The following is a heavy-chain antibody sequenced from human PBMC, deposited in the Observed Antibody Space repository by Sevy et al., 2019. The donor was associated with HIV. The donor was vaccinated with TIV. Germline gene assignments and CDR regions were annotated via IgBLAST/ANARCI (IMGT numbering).Heavy chain of an antibody. D-gene: IGHD6-19*01. CDR2: ISSSSNYI. CDR3: ASGNSSGWDFFDY. CDR1: GFTFNNHN. Sequence: GGSLRLSCAASGFTFNNHNINWVRQAPGKGLEWVSYISSSSNYIYYADSVKGRFTISRDNAKNSVYLKMNSLRAEDTAVYYCASGNSSGWDFFDYWGQGTLVTVSS. V-gene: IGHV3-21*04. J-gene: IGHJ4*02.